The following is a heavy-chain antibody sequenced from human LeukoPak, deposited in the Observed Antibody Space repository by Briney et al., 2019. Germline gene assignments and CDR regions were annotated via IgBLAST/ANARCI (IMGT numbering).Heavy chain of an antibody. D-gene: IGHD2-21*02. CDR3: ARGYCGGDCYLFDY. CDR1: GYTFTGYY. V-gene: IGHV1-2*02. CDR2: INPNSGGT. J-gene: IGHJ4*02. Sequence: ASVKVSCKASGYTFTGYYKHWVRQAPGQGLEWMGWINPNSGGTNYAQKFQGRVTMTRDTSISTAYMELSRLRSDDTAVYYCARGYCGGDCYLFDYWGQGTLVTVSS.